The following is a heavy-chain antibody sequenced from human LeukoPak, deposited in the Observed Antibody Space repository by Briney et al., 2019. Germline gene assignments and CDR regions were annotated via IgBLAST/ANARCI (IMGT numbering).Heavy chain of an antibody. J-gene: IGHJ6*03. Sequence: ASETLSLTCTVSGGSISSSSYYWGWIRQPPGKGLEWIGSIYYSGSTYYNPSLKSRVTISVDTSKNQFSLKLSSVTAADTAVYYCARHLYSSSRYRREYYYYMDVWGKGTTVTISS. CDR2: IYYSGST. V-gene: IGHV4-39*01. D-gene: IGHD6-13*01. CDR1: GGSISSSSYY. CDR3: ARHLYSSSRYRREYYYYMDV.